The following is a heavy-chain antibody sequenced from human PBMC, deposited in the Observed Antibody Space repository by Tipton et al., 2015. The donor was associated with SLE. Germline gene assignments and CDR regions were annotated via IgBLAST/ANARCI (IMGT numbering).Heavy chain of an antibody. V-gene: IGHV3-21*01. CDR1: GFSFSSYS. CDR3: AKDRDFYDSSGSAAFDV. CDR2: ISSSSSYI. J-gene: IGHJ3*01. D-gene: IGHD3-22*01. Sequence: SLRLSCAASGFSFSSYSMNWVRQAPGKGLEWVSSISSSSSYIYYADSVKGRFTISRDNSINTLYLQMNSLRAEDTAVFYCAKDRDFYDSSGSAAFDVWGQGTMVTVSS.